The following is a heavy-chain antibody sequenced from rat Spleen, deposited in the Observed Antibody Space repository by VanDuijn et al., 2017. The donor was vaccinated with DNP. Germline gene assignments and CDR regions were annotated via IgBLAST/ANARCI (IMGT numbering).Heavy chain of an antibody. CDR1: GFTFSDYY. J-gene: IGHJ3*01. CDR3: SRHVLPLRVWDY. D-gene: IGHD1-4*01. V-gene: IGHV5-22*01. Sequence: EVQLVESGGGLVQPGRSLKLSCAASGFTFSDYYMAWVRQAPSKGLEWVAYISYDGRSAYNGDSVKGRFTISRDNAKSTLYLQMNSLRSEDMATYYCSRHVLPLRVWDYWGQGTLVTVSS. CDR2: ISYDGRSA.